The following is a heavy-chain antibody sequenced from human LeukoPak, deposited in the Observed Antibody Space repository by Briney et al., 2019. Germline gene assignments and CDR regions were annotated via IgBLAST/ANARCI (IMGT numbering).Heavy chain of an antibody. CDR2: IYYSGST. CDR1: GGSISSCY. Sequence: SETLSLTCTVSGGSISSCYWSWIRQPPGKGLEWIGYIYYSGSTNYNPSLKSRVTISVDTSKNQFSLKLSSVTAADTAVYYSARRDSSSSIRDAFDIWGQGTMVTVSS. CDR3: ARRDSSSSIRDAFDI. D-gene: IGHD6-6*01. J-gene: IGHJ3*02. V-gene: IGHV4-59*01.